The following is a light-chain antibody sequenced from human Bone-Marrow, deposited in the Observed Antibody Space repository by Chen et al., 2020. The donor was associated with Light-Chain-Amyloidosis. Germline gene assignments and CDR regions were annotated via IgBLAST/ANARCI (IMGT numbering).Light chain of an antibody. CDR2: ADS. V-gene: IGLV3-21*02. Sequence: SYVLTQPSSVSVAPGQTATIACGGNNIGSTSVHWYQQTPGQAPLLVVYADSDRPSGIPERLSGSNSGNTATLTISRVEAGDEADYYCQVWDRSSDRPVFGGGTTLTVL. J-gene: IGLJ3*02. CDR1: NIGSTS. CDR3: QVWDRSSDRPV.